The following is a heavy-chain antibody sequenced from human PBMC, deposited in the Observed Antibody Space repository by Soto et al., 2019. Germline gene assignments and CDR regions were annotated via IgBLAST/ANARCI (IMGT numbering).Heavy chain of an antibody. CDR1: GFTFRSYA. V-gene: IGHV3-30-3*01. J-gene: IGHJ6*02. D-gene: IGHD3-16*02. CDR2: ISYDGSNK. CDR3: VRAGGSYVWGSYRYRRGGMDV. Sequence: PGGSLRLSCAASGFTFRSYAMHWVRQAPGKGLEWVAVISYDGSNKYYADSVKGRFTISRDNSKNTLYLQMNSLRAEDTAVYYCVRAGGSYVWGSYRYRRGGMDVWGQGTTVTVSS.